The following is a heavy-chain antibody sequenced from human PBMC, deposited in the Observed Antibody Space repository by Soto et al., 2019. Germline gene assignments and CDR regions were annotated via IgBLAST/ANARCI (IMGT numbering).Heavy chain of an antibody. CDR1: GYSFTSYW. J-gene: IGHJ6*02. V-gene: IGHV5-10-1*01. CDR2: IDPSDSYT. D-gene: IGHD6-13*01. Sequence: GESLKISCKGSGYSFTSYWISWVRQMPGKGLEWMGRIDPSDSYTNYSPSFQGHVTISADKSISTAYLQWSSLKASDTAMYYCVRQLPLYSSSWTYYYGMDVWGQGTTVTVSS. CDR3: VRQLPLYSSSWTYYYGMDV.